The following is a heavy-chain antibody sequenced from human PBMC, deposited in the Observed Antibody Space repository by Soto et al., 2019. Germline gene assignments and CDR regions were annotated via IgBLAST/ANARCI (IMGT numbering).Heavy chain of an antibody. CDR2: IWYDGSNK. CDR3: ARDYGEYYYDSSGMGY. J-gene: IGHJ4*02. Sequence: GGSMRLSCAASGFTFSSYGMHWVRQAPGKGLEWVAVIWYDGSNKYYADSVKGRFTISRDNSKNTLYLQMNSLRAEDTAVYYCARDYGEYYYDSSGMGYWGQGTLVTVSS. CDR1: GFTFSSYG. V-gene: IGHV3-33*01. D-gene: IGHD3-22*01.